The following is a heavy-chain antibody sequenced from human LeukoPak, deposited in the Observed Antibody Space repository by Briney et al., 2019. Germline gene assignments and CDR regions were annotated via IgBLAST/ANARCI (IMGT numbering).Heavy chain of an antibody. D-gene: IGHD5-18*01. Sequence: GGSLRLSCAASGFTFSSYSMNWVRQAPGKGLEWVSSISSSSSYIYYADSVKGRFTISRDNAKNSLYLQMNSLRAEDTAVYYCARVIGDTAMVPNCYYYYGMDVWGKGTTVTVSS. CDR2: ISSSSSYI. CDR3: ARVIGDTAMVPNCYYYYGMDV. CDR1: GFTFSSYS. J-gene: IGHJ6*04. V-gene: IGHV3-21*01.